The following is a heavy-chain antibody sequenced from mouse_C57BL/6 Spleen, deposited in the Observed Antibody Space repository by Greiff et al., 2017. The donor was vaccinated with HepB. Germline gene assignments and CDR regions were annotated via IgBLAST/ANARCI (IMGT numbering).Heavy chain of an antibody. J-gene: IGHJ3*01. CDR1: GYAFTSSW. CDR2: IYPGDGDT. D-gene: IGHD1-1*01. Sequence: QVQLQQSGPELVRPGASVKISCKASGYAFTSSWMHWVKQRPGQGLEWIGRIYPGDGDTNYNGKFKGKATLTADKSSSTAYMQLSSLTSEDSAVYFCGGTNGAVASPFAYWGQGTLVTVSA. V-gene: IGHV1-82*01. CDR3: GGTNGAVASPFAY.